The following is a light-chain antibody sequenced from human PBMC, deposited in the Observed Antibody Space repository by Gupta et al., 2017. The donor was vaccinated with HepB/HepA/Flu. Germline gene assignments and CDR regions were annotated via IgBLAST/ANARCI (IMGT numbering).Light chain of an antibody. CDR1: SSDVGGYNY. CDR3: SSYTSSSTLRGV. Sequence: QSALTQPASVSGSPGQSITISCTGTSSDVGGYNYVSWYQQHPGKAPNLMIYDVSNRPSGVSNRFSGSKSGTTASLTISGLQAEDEADYYCSSYTSSSTLRGVFGGGTKLTVL. CDR2: DVS. J-gene: IGLJ2*01. V-gene: IGLV2-14*03.